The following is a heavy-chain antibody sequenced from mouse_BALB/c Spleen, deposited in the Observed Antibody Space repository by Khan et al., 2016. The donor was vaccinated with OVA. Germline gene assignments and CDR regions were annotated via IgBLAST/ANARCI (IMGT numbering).Heavy chain of an antibody. J-gene: IGHJ4*01. Sequence: DLVKPGASVKLSCKASGYTFTSYWINWIKQRPGQGLEWIGQISPGSGSTYYNKMFPVKATLTVDSSSTTAYIHLSSLSSEDPAVYFCAKSNYYGSGLYAMDYWGQGTSVTVSS. V-gene: IGHV1S41*01. CDR2: ISPGSGST. CDR1: GYTFTSYW. CDR3: AKSNYYGSGLYAMDY. D-gene: IGHD1-1*01.